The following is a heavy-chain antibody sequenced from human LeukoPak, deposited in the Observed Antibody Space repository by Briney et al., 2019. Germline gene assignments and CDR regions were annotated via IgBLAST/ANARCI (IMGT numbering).Heavy chain of an antibody. Sequence: GGSLRLSCAVSGFTFSGYAMHWVRQAPGKGLQWVALISYDGSSKHFADSVKGRFTISRDNAKNSLYLQMNSLRAEDTALYYCAKAAGYSYGYAYYYYGMDVWGQGTTVTVSS. J-gene: IGHJ6*02. CDR2: ISYDGSSK. CDR3: AKAAGYSYGYAYYYYGMDV. CDR1: GFTFSGYA. D-gene: IGHD5-18*01. V-gene: IGHV3-30*18.